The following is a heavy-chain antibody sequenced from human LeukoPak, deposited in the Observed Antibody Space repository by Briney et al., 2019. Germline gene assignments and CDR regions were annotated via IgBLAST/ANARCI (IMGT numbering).Heavy chain of an antibody. CDR2: IYYSGST. CDR3: ARTTGALVVITLFDY. J-gene: IGHJ4*02. D-gene: IGHD3-22*01. Sequence: SETLSLTCAVYGGSFSGYYWSWIRQPPGKGLEWIGSIYYSGSTYYNPSLKSRVTISVDTSKNQFSLKLSSVTAADTAVYYCARTTGALVVITLFDYWGQGTLVTVSS. V-gene: IGHV4-34*01. CDR1: GGSFSGYY.